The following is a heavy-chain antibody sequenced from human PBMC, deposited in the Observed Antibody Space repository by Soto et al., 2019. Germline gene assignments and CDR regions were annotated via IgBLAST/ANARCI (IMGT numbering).Heavy chain of an antibody. CDR1: GFTFSSYG. Sequence: PGGSLRLSCAASGFTFSSYGMHWVRQAPGKGLEWVAVISYDGSNKYYADSVKGRFTISRDNSKNTLYLQMNSLRAEDTAVYYCAKALAPVAALDYWGQGTLVTVSS. J-gene: IGHJ4*02. V-gene: IGHV3-30*18. D-gene: IGHD6-19*01. CDR2: ISYDGSNK. CDR3: AKALAPVAALDY.